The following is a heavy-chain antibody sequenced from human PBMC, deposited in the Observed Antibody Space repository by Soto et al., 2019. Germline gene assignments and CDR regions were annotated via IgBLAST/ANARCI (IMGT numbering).Heavy chain of an antibody. CDR2: ISGHNGNT. Sequence: ASVRVSCKASGYSFTSYGISWVRQAPGQGPEWMGWISGHNGNTNHPQSLQGRVTMTTDTSRNTAYMELRSLRSDDTAVYYCARHRFNYYDDTVYYYFDYWGQGTLVTVSS. CDR3: ARHRFNYYDDTVYYYFDY. CDR1: GYSFTSYG. V-gene: IGHV1-18*04. J-gene: IGHJ4*02. D-gene: IGHD3-22*01.